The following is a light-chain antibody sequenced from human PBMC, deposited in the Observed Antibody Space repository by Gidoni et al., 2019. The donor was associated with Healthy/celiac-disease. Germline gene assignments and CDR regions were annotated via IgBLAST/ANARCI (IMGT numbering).Light chain of an antibody. CDR1: QSVSSY. CDR3: QQRSNWPPSIT. J-gene: IGKJ5*01. Sequence: EIVFTQSPSTLSLSPGERATLSCRASQSVSSYFAWSQQKPGQAPRLLIYDASNRATGIPARFSGSGSGTDFTLTISSLEPEDFAVYYCQQRSNWPPSITFGQGTRLEIK. V-gene: IGKV3-11*01. CDR2: DAS.